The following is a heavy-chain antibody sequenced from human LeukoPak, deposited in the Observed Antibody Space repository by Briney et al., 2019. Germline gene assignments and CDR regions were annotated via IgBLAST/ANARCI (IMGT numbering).Heavy chain of an antibody. D-gene: IGHD3-10*01. CDR1: GGSISGYY. CDR2: IYYSGST. J-gene: IGHJ4*02. CDR3: ASDGSGSYWNY. Sequence: SETLSLTCTVSGGSISGYYWSWIRQPPGKGLEWIGYIYYSGSTNYNPSLKSRVTISVDTSKNQFSLQLSSVTAADTAVYYCASDGSGSYWNYWGQGTLVTVSS. V-gene: IGHV4-59*01.